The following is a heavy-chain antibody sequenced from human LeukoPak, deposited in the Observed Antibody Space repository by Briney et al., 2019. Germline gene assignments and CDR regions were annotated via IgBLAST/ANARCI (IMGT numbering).Heavy chain of an antibody. J-gene: IGHJ3*02. D-gene: IGHD3-16*01. Sequence: SETLSLTCTVSGGSISSGDYYWSWIRQPPGKGLEWIGYIYYSGSSSYNPSLKSRITISLDTSKNQFSLKLSSVTAADTAVYYCARSNPESYGAFDIWGQGTMVTVSS. V-gene: IGHV4-30-4*08. CDR3: ARSNPESYGAFDI. CDR2: IYYSGSS. CDR1: GGSISSGDYY.